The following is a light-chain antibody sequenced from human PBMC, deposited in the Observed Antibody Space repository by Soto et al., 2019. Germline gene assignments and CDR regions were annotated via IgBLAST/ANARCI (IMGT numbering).Light chain of an antibody. CDR1: SSDVGGYNY. Sequence: QSVLTQPRSVSGSPGQSVTISCTGTSSDVGGYNYVSWYQQHPGKAPKLMIYDVSKRPSGVPDRFSGSKSGSTASLTISGLQAEDEADYYCCSYAGTHEFGGGTKLTVL. J-gene: IGLJ2*01. V-gene: IGLV2-11*01. CDR2: DVS. CDR3: CSYAGTHE.